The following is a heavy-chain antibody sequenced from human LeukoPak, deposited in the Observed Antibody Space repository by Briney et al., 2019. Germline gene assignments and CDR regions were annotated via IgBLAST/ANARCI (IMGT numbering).Heavy chain of an antibody. V-gene: IGHV4-59*01. J-gene: IGHJ5*02. CDR1: GGSISSYY. CDR3: ARDGGGSSWNWFDP. Sequence: SETLSLTCTVSGGSISSYYWSWIRQPPGKGLEWIGCIFYSGYTNYNPSLKSRVTISVDTSKNQFSLKLSSMTAADTAVYYCARDGGGSSWNWFDPWGQGTLVTVSS. D-gene: IGHD6-13*01. CDR2: IFYSGYT.